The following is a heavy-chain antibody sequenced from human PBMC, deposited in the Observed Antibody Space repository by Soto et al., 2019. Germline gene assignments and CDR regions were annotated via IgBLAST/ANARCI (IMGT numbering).Heavy chain of an antibody. CDR1: GGTLSSFA. CDR3: ANGLDNYFYYGMDV. V-gene: IGHV1-69*04. Sequence: QVQLVQSASEVKKPGSSVKVSCKTSGGTLSSFAISWVRQAPGQGLEWVGTFIPVVAMAKYGQNFQGRVTITADQSTNTLFMELSSLRYEDTAIYLCANGLDNYFYYGMDVWGQGTTVTVSS. D-gene: IGHD2-8*01. CDR2: FIPVVAMA. J-gene: IGHJ6*02.